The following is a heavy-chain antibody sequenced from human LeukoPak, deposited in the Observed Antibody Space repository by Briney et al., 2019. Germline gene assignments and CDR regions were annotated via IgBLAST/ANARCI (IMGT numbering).Heavy chain of an antibody. CDR1: GGSFSGYY. V-gene: IGHV4-34*01. CDR2: INHSGST. CDR3: ARDTIAVAGFDY. Sequence: SETLSLTCAVYGGSFSGYYWSWIRQPPGKGLEWIGEINHSGSTNYNPSLKSRVTISVDTSKNQFSLKLSSVTAADTAVYYCARDTIAVAGFDYWGQGTLVTVSS. J-gene: IGHJ4*02. D-gene: IGHD6-19*01.